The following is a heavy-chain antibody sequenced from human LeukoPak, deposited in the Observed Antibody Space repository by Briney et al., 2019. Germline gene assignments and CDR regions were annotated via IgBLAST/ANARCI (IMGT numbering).Heavy chain of an antibody. D-gene: IGHD6-13*01. CDR1: GYTFTGYY. Sequence: GASVKVSCKASGYTFTGYYMHWVRQAPGQGLEWMGWINPNSGGTNYAQKFQGRVTMTRDTSISTAYMELSRLRSDDTAVYYCATLLASSSWQGAFDIWGQGTMVTVSS. V-gene: IGHV1-2*02. CDR3: ATLLASSSWQGAFDI. CDR2: INPNSGGT. J-gene: IGHJ3*02.